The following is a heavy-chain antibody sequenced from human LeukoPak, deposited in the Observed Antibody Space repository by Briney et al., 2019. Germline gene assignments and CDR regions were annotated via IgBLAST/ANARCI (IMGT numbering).Heavy chain of an antibody. CDR1: GFTFSSYG. D-gene: IGHD6-19*01. J-gene: IGHJ4*02. CDR2: ISYDGSNK. V-gene: IGHV3-30*18. CDR3: AKTQVAVAGTGGTFDY. Sequence: GRSLRLSCAASGFTFSSYGMHWVRQAPGKGLEWVAVISYDGSNKYYADSVKGRFTISRDNSKNTLYLQMNSLRAEDTAVYYCAKTQVAVAGTGGTFDYWGQGTLVTVSS.